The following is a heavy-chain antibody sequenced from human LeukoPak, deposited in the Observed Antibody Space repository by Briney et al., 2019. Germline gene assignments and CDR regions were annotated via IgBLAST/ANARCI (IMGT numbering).Heavy chain of an antibody. V-gene: IGHV5-51*01. CDR3: ARLRSVVRGVTVFYYYYYMDV. Sequence: GESLKISCKGSGYSFTSYWIGWVRQVPGKGLEWMGIIYPGDSDTRYSPSFQGQVTLSADKSISTAYLQWSSLKASDTAMYYCARLRSVVRGVTVFYYYYYMDVWGKGTTVTISS. CDR2: IYPGDSDT. D-gene: IGHD3-10*01. CDR1: GYSFTSYW. J-gene: IGHJ6*03.